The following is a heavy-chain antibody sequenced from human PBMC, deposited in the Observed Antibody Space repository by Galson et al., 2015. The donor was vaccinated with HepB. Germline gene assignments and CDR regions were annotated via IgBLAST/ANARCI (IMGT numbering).Heavy chain of an antibody. CDR1: GFTVSSNY. CDR3: VRAGDSASWEFEY. Sequence: SLRLSCAASGFTVSSNYMSWVRQAPGKGLERVAGSNWNGGNTGYADSVQGRLIISRDDAKNSLHLQMNSLRAEDTALYYWVRAGDSASWEFEYWGQGTLVTVSS. V-gene: IGHV3-20*04. CDR2: SNWNGGNT. D-gene: IGHD5-12*01. J-gene: IGHJ4*02.